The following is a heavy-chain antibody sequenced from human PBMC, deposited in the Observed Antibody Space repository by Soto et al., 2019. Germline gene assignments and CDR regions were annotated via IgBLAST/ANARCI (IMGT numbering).Heavy chain of an antibody. D-gene: IGHD3-22*01. CDR1: GYTFTSYD. J-gene: IGHJ6*02. Sequence: ASVKVSCKASGYTFTSYDINWVRQATGQGLEWMGWMNPNSGNTGYAQKFQGRVTMTRNTSISTAYMELSSLRSEDTAVYYCARSDYYDSSGSSYGMDVWGQGTTDTFSS. CDR2: MNPNSGNT. V-gene: IGHV1-8*01. CDR3: ARSDYYDSSGSSYGMDV.